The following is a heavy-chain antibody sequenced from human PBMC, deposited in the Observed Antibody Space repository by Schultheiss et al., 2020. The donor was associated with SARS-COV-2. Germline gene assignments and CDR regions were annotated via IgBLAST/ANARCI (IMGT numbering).Heavy chain of an antibody. Sequence: GGSLRLSCAAYGFSFSDYYMSWIRLAPGKGPEWVAYISGNGIAMNHADSAKGRFTISRDNAENSVYLQMNSLRAEDTAVYYCARGHMYFDYWGQGALVTVSS. CDR2: ISGNGIAM. J-gene: IGHJ4*02. V-gene: IGHV3-11*04. CDR3: ARGHMYFDY. CDR1: GFSFSDYY.